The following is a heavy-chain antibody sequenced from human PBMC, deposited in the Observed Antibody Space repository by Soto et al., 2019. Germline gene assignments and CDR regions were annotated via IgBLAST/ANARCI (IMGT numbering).Heavy chain of an antibody. Sequence: ASLKVSCKSSGYTFTSYGIICVRQAPGQGLEWMGWISAYNGNTNYAQKLQGRVTMTTDTSTSTAYMELRSLRSDDTAVYYCARGPRGTFKDWFDPWGQGTLVTVSS. CDR1: GYTFTSYG. CDR2: ISAYNGNT. CDR3: ARGPRGTFKDWFDP. D-gene: IGHD1-26*01. V-gene: IGHV1-18*01. J-gene: IGHJ5*02.